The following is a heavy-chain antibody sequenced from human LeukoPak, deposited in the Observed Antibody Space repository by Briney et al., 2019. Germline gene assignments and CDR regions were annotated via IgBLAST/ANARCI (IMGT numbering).Heavy chain of an antibody. D-gene: IGHD6-6*01. J-gene: IGHJ4*02. Sequence: GGSLRLSCAASGFTFSTYSMNWVRQAPGKGLEWVSHITSSSAIYYADSVKGRFSISRDNAKNSLYLQMNSLRAEDTAVYYCARRLYSSSPDWGQGTLVTVSS. CDR2: ITSSSAI. CDR3: ARRLYSSSPD. V-gene: IGHV3-48*01. CDR1: GFTFSTYS.